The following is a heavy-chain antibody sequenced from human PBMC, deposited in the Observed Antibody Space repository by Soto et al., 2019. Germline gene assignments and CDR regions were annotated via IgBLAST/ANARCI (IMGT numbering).Heavy chain of an antibody. CDR1: GFTFSSYG. V-gene: IGHV3-30*18. CDR2: ISYHGSNK. J-gene: IGHJ4*02. Sequence: QVQLVESGGGVVQPGRSLRLSCAASGFTFSSYGMHWVRQAPGKGLEWVAVISYHGSNKYYADSVKGRFTISRDNSKNTLYLQMNSLRAEDTAVYYCAKSQWLVHSGLDYWGQGTLVTVSS. CDR3: AKSQWLVHSGLDY. D-gene: IGHD6-19*01.